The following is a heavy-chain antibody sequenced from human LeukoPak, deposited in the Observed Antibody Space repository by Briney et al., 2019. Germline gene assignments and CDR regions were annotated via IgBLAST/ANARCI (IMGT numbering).Heavy chain of an antibody. CDR3: ARAPPRSRSYYDY. V-gene: IGHV3-53*01. Sequence: GGSLRLSCAASGFTVSSNYMSWVRQAPGKGLEWVSVIYSGGSTYYADSVKGRVTISRDNSKNTLYLQMNSLRAEATAVYYCARAPPRSRSYYDYWGQGTLVPVSS. CDR1: GFTVSSNY. CDR2: IYSGGST. J-gene: IGHJ4*02.